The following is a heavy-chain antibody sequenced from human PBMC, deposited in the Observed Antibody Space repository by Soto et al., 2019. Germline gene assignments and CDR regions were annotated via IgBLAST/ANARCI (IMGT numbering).Heavy chain of an antibody. V-gene: IGHV3-30*18. CDR3: AKDWTWLGEFIEQDYFYGMDV. D-gene: IGHD3-10*01. CDR1: GFTFSSYG. CDR2: ISYDGSNK. J-gene: IGHJ6*02. Sequence: QVQLVESGGGVVQPWRSLRLSCAASGFTFSSYGMHWVRQAPGKGLERVAVISYDGSNKYYADSVKGRFTISRDNSKNTLYLQMNSLRAEDTAVYYCAKDWTWLGEFIEQDYFYGMDVWSQGTTVTVSS.